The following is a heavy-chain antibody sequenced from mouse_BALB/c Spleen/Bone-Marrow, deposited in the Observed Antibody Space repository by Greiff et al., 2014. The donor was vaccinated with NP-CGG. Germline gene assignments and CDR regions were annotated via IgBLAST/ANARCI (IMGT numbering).Heavy chain of an antibody. V-gene: IGHV1-18*01. J-gene: IGHJ2*01. CDR3: ARVYDDYFDY. CDR1: GYSFTGYT. Sequence: VQLQQSGPELVKPGASMKISCKASGYSFTGYTMNWVKQSHGMNLEWIGLINPYNGGTSYNQKFKGKATLTVDKSSSTAYMELLSLTSEDSAVYYCARVYDDYFDYWGQGTTLTVSS. CDR2: INPYNGGT. D-gene: IGHD2-14*01.